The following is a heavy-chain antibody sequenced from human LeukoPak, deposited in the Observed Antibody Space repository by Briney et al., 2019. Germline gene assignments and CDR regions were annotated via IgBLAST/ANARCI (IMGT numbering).Heavy chain of an antibody. CDR2: IYYSGST. J-gene: IGHJ6*02. CDR1: GGSISSYY. CDR3: ARDKYYYYGMDV. V-gene: IGHV4-59*12. Sequence: SETLSLTCTVSGGSISSYYWSWIRQPPGKGLEWIGYIYYSGSTNYNPSLRSRVTISVDTSKNQFSLKLSSVTAADTAVYYCARDKYYYYGMDVWGQGTTVTVSS.